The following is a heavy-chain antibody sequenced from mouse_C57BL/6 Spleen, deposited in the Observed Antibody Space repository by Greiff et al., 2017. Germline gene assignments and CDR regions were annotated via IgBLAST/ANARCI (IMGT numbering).Heavy chain of an antibody. Sequence: VQLQQSGAELVRPGASVTLSCKASGYTFTDYEMHWVKQTPVHGLEWIGAIDPETGGTAYNQKFKGKAILTADKSSSTAYMELRSLTSEDSAVYYCTRGYSVQDLSYWGQGTLVTVSA. J-gene: IGHJ3*01. CDR3: TRGYSVQDLSY. CDR1: GYTFTDYE. CDR2: IDPETGGT. D-gene: IGHD2-14*01. V-gene: IGHV1-15*01.